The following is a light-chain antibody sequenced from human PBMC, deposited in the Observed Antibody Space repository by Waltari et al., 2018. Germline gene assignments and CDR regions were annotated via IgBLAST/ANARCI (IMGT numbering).Light chain of an antibody. V-gene: IGKV3-15*01. CDR2: GAP. Sequence: EIVMTQSPATLSVSPGERATLSCRASQSVSSHLACYQQKPGQGPMLLIYGAPTRATGSHARFSGSGSGTEFTLTISSLQSEDFAVYYCQQYNNWPRTFGQGTKVEIK. CDR3: QQYNNWPRT. J-gene: IGKJ1*01. CDR1: QSVSSH.